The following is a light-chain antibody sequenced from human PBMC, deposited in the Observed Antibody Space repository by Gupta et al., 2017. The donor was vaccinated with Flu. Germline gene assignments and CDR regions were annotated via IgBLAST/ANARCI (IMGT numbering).Light chain of an antibody. CDR3: AAWDDALNGVI. CDR1: SSNIVVSP. J-gene: IGLJ2*01. V-gene: IGLV1-44*01. Sequence: QSVLTQPPSTSGTPGQRVLISCSGSSSNIVVSPVSWYQQLPGTAPKLLIYANDQRPSGVPDRFSGSKSGTSASLVISGLQAEDEAIYYCAAWDDALNGVIFGGGAKLTVL. CDR2: AND.